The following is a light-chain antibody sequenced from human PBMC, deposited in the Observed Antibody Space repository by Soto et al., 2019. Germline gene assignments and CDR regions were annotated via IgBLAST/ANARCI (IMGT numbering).Light chain of an antibody. V-gene: IGLV1-40*01. J-gene: IGLJ3*02. CDR2: GNS. Sequence: QSVLTQPPSXXXXXXXXXXXSCTGSSSNIGAGYDVHWYQQLPGTAPKLLIYGNSNRPSGVPDRFSGSKSGTSASLAITGLQAEDEADYYCQSYDSSLSALFGGGTKLTVL. CDR1: SSNIGAGYD. CDR3: QSYDSSLSAL.